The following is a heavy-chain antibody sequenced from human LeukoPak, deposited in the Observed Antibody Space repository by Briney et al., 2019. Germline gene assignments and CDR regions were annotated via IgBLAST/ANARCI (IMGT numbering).Heavy chain of an antibody. CDR1: GFTFSTYW. J-gene: IGHJ4*02. D-gene: IGHD3-10*01. Sequence: PGGSLRLSCAASGFTFSTYWMHWVRRAPGKGLVWVSRISTDGSVTSYADSVKGRFTISRDNAKNTMYLQMNSLRAEDTAVHYCARIGGSGSYSGHYFDHWGQGTLVTVSS. V-gene: IGHV3-74*01. CDR2: ISTDGSVT. CDR3: ARIGGSGSYSGHYFDH.